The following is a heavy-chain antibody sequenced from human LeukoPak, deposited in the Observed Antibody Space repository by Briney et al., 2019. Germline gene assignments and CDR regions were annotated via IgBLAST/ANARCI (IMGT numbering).Heavy chain of an antibody. Sequence: SQTLSLTCAISGDSVSSNSAAWNWLRQSPSRGLEWLGRTYYRSKWYNDYAVSVKSRITINPDTSKNQFSLQLNSVTPEDTAVYYCASSTTGTVGAPLSWFDPWGQGTLVTVSS. CDR2: TYYRSKWYN. CDR1: GDSVSSNSAA. V-gene: IGHV6-1*01. CDR3: ASSTTGTVGAPLSWFDP. J-gene: IGHJ5*02. D-gene: IGHD1-1*01.